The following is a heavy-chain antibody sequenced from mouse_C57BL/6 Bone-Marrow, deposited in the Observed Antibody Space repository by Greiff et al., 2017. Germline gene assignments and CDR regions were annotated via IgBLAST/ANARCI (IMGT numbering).Heavy chain of an antibody. CDR1: GFTFSDYG. CDR2: ISSGSSTI. V-gene: IGHV5-17*01. Sequence: EVHLVESGGGLVKPGGSLKLSCAASGFTFSDYGMHWVRQAPEQGLEWVAYISSGSSTIYYADTVKGRCTITRDNAKNTLFLQMTSLRSEDTAMYYCARRLWFFDYWGQGTTLTVSS. J-gene: IGHJ2*01. CDR3: ARRLWFFDY. D-gene: IGHD2-2*01.